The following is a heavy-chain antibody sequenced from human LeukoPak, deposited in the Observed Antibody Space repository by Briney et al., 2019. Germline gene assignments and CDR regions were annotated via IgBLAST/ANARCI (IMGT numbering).Heavy chain of an antibody. D-gene: IGHD3-10*01. J-gene: IGHJ5*02. CDR3: ARQYYYGSGTNNWFDP. CDR2: IYPGDSDT. V-gene: IGHV5-51*01. CDR1: GYSFTNYW. Sequence: GESLKISCKGSGYSFTNYWVGWVRQMPGKGLEWMGIIYPGDSDTRYSPSFQGQVTISADKSISTAYLQWSSLKASDTAMYYCARQYYYGSGTNNWFDPWGQGTLVTVSS.